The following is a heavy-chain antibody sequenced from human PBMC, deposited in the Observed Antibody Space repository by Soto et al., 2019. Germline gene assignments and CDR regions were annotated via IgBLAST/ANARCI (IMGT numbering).Heavy chain of an antibody. Sequence: QVLLLQSGTQMKKTGASVKVSCKASGYSVNDYGMSWVRQAPGQGLEWMGWISGNNGATNYAQKFQGRFTMTLETSTNTAYMELRSLRSDDTAVYYCARDHKWFRVRGNWFGPWGQGTLVSVSS. V-gene: IGHV1-18*04. CDR1: GYSVNDYG. CDR2: ISGNNGAT. J-gene: IGHJ5*02. D-gene: IGHD3-22*01. CDR3: ARDHKWFRVRGNWFGP.